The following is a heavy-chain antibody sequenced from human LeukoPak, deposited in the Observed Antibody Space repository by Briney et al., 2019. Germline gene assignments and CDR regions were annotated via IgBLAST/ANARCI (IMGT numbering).Heavy chain of an antibody. CDR3: ARAIAARRDAFDI. Sequence: ASVKVSCKTPGYSFTQSGITWVRQAPGQGLEWMGIINPSGGSTSYAQKFQGRVTITRDTSASTAYMELSSLRSEDTAVYYCARAIAARRDAFDIWGQGTMVTVSS. CDR1: GYSFTQSG. V-gene: IGHV1-46*01. CDR2: INPSGGST. D-gene: IGHD6-6*01. J-gene: IGHJ3*02.